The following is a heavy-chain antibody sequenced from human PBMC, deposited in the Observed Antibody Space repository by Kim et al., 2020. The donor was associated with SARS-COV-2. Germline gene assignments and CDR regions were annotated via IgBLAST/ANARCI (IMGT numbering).Heavy chain of an antibody. CDR1: EFYITNYW. Sequence: GGSLRLSCAASEFYITNYWMSWVRQAPGKGLEWVANIKTDGSKQLYADSVKGRFTISRDNAKNSLYLQMNGLRVEGTAIYYCTRVFGAYDFSAYWGQGTLVTVSS. D-gene: IGHD3-3*01. CDR2: IKTDGSKQ. V-gene: IGHV3-7*01. J-gene: IGHJ4*02. CDR3: TRVFGAYDFSAY.